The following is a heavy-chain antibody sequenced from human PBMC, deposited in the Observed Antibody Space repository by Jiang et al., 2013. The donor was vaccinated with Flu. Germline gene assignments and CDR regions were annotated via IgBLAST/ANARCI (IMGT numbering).Heavy chain of an antibody. Sequence: VQLVESGGGVVQPGRSLRISCEASGFNFNDHDLHWVRQAPGKGLEWVALISYDGNRKSYADSVKGRFTISRDISKNTLYLQMNSLRAEDTAVYYCAQRSLRLIWGQGTLVTVS. J-gene: IGHJ4*02. CDR2: ISYDGNRK. CDR3: AQRSLRLI. D-gene: IGHD4-17*01. CDR1: GFNFNDHD. V-gene: IGHV3-30*18.